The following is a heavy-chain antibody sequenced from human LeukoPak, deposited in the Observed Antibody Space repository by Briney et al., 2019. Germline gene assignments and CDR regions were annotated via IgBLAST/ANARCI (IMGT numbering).Heavy chain of an antibody. D-gene: IGHD1-26*01. J-gene: IGHJ4*02. CDR2: IYYSGST. Sequence: SETLSLTCTVSGGSISSYYWSWIRQPPGKGLEWIGYIYYSGSTNYNPSLKSRVTISVDTSKNQCSLKLSSVTAADTAVYYCARRELAGLNFDYWGQGTLVTVSS. CDR1: GGSISSYY. CDR3: ARRELAGLNFDY. V-gene: IGHV4-59*08.